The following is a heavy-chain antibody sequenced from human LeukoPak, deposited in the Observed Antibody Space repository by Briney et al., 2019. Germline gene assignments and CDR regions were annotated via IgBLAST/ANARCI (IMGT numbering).Heavy chain of an antibody. CDR2: ISSSSSYI. Sequence: GGSLRLSCAASGFTFSSYSMNWVRQAPGKGLEWVSSISSSSSYIYYADSVKGRFTISRDNAKNSLYLQMNSLRAEDTALYYCAKDTNGDPLYFDLWGRGTLVTVSS. J-gene: IGHJ2*01. CDR3: AKDTNGDPLYFDL. V-gene: IGHV3-21*04. D-gene: IGHD4-17*01. CDR1: GFTFSSYS.